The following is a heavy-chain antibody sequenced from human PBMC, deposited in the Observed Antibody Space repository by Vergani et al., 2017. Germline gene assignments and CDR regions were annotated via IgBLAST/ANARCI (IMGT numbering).Heavy chain of an antibody. CDR3: ARVPIGYSYGGFYYYGMDV. V-gene: IGHV4-59*01. J-gene: IGHJ6*02. CDR2: IYYSGGT. Sequence: QVQLQESGPGLVKPSETLSLTCTVSGGPISSYYWSWIRQPPGKGLELIGYIYYSGGTNYNPSLKSRVTISVDTSKNQFSLKLSSVTAADTAVYYCARVPIGYSYGGFYYYGMDVWGQGTTVTVSS. CDR1: GGPISSYY. D-gene: IGHD5-18*01.